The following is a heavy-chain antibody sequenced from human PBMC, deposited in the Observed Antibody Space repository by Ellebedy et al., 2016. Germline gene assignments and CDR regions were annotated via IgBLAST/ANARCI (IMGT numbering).Heavy chain of an antibody. CDR1: GYTFTSHW. CDR3: ARDLSVAAVGMWWFDP. CDR2: INPSDGET. J-gene: IGHJ5*02. V-gene: IGHV1-46*01. D-gene: IGHD6-13*01. Sequence: ASVKVSCKASGYTFTSHWIHWVRQAPGEGLEWMGIINPSDGETSYAQKFQGRVTMTGDTPTSTVYMELSSLKSEDTAVYYCARDLSVAAVGMWWFDPWGQGTLVTVSS.